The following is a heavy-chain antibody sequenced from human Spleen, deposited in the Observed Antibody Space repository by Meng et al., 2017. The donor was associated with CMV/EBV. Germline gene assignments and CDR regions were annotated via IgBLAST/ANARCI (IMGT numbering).Heavy chain of an antibody. CDR2: ISSSSSYI. Sequence: GESLKISCAASGFTFSSYSMNWVRQAPGKGLEWVSSISSSSSYIYYADSVKGRFTISRDNAKNSLYLQMDSLSAEDAAVYYCSDFDFWGQGTLVTVSS. CDR1: GFTFSSYS. V-gene: IGHV3-21*06. CDR3: SDFDF. D-gene: IGHD6-25*01. J-gene: IGHJ4*02.